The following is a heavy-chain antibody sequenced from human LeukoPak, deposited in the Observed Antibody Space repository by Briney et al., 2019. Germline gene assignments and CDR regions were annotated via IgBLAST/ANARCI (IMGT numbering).Heavy chain of an antibody. D-gene: IGHD6-19*01. V-gene: IGHV3-15*01. CDR3: TTGYGSDWYY. CDR2: IKSKTDGGTT. Sequence: GGSLRLSCAASGASGFSVSRAWMNWVRQAPGKGLEWVGHIKSKTDGGTTDYAAPVKCRFIISRDDSKNTLYLQMNSLKTEDTAVYYCTTGYGSDWYYWGQGTLVTVSS. CDR1: GFSVSRAW. J-gene: IGHJ4*02.